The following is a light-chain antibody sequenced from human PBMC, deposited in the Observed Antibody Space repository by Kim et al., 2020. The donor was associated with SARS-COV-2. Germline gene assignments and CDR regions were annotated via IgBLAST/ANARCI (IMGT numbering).Light chain of an antibody. J-gene: IGLJ3*02. Sequence: PGQTDRIPGSGDALAKQYAYWYQQKPGQAPGLVIYKDSERPSGIPERFSGSSSATTVTLTISGVQAEDEADYYCQSADSSGTYWVFGGGTQLTVL. V-gene: IGLV3-25*03. CDR2: KDS. CDR3: QSADSSGTYWV. CDR1: ALAKQY.